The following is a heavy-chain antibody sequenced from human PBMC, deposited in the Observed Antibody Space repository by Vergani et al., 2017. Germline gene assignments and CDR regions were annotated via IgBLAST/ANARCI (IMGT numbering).Heavy chain of an antibody. CDR2: ISSSSSYI. CDR3: ARDRAWELLEPDY. CDR1: GFTFSSYS. J-gene: IGHJ4*02. Sequence: EVQLVESGGGLVKPGGSLRLSCAASGFTFSSYSMNWVRQAPGKGLEWVSSISSSSSYIYYADSVKGRFTISRDNAKNSLYLQMNSLRAEDTAVYYCARDRAWELLEPDYWGQGTLVTVSS. D-gene: IGHD1-26*01. V-gene: IGHV3-21*01.